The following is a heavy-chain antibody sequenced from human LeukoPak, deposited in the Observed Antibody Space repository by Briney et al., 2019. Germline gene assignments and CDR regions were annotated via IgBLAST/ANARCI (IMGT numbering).Heavy chain of an antibody. V-gene: IGHV1-24*01. CDR1: GYTFTSYY. J-gene: IGHJ3*02. D-gene: IGHD6-19*01. CDR3: ATDLFRSGWYSEHAFDI. Sequence: ASVKVSCKASGYTFTSYYMHWVRQAPGKGLEWVGGFDPEDGETIYAQKFQGRVTMAEDTSTDTAYMELSSLRSEDTAVYYCATDLFRSGWYSEHAFDIWGQGAMVTVSS. CDR2: FDPEDGET.